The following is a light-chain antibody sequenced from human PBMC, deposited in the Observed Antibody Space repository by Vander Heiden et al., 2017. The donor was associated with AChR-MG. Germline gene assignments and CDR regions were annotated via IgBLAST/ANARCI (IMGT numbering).Light chain of an antibody. V-gene: IGKV4-1*01. CDR2: WAS. J-gene: IGKJ1*01. Sequence: DIVMPQSPDPLAVSMGERATINCKSSQSVLHSSTNKNYSGWYQQKPGQPPKLLIYWASTRESGVPDRFSGSGSGTDFTLTISSLQAEDVAVYYCQQYYGTPRTFGQGTKVEIK. CDR1: QSVLHSSTNKNY. CDR3: QQYYGTPRT.